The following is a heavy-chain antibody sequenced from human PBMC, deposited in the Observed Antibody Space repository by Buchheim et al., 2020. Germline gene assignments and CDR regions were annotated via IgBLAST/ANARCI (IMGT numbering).Heavy chain of an antibody. CDR1: GGSFSGYY. D-gene: IGHD3-22*01. J-gene: IGHJ4*02. CDR2: INHSGST. CDR3: ARGSHYYDSSAKD. V-gene: IGHV4-34*01. Sequence: QVQLQQWGAGLLKPSETLSLICAVYGGSFSGYYWSWIRQPPGKGLEWIGEINHSGSTNYNPSLKSRVTISVDTSKNQFSLKLSSVTAADTAVYYCARGSHYYDSSAKDWGQGTL.